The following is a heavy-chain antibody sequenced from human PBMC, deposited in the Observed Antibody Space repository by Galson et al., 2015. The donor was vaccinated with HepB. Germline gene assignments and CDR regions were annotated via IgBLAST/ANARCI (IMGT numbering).Heavy chain of an antibody. Sequence: SLRLSCAASGFTFSSYAMSWVRQAPGKGLEWVSAISGSGGSTYYADSVKGRFTISRDNSKNTLYLQMNSLRAEDTAVYYCAKEGGSNLYYYYYYYMDVWGKGTTVTVSS. J-gene: IGHJ6*03. CDR2: ISGSGGST. CDR1: GFTFSSYA. V-gene: IGHV3-23*01. D-gene: IGHD4-11*01. CDR3: AKEGGSNLYYYYYYYMDV.